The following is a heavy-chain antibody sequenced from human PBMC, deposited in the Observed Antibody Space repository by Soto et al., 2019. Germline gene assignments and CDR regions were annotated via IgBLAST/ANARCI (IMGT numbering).Heavy chain of an antibody. CDR3: ARDIPPLEHPINY. D-gene: IGHD1-1*01. CDR2: IKQDGSEK. CDR1: GFTFSSYW. Sequence: GGSLRLSCAASGFTFSSYWMSWVRQAPGKGLEWVANIKQDGSEKYYVDSVKGRFTISRDNAKNSLYLQMNSLRAEDTAVYYCARDIPPLEHPINYWGQGTLVTVSS. V-gene: IGHV3-7*03. J-gene: IGHJ4*02.